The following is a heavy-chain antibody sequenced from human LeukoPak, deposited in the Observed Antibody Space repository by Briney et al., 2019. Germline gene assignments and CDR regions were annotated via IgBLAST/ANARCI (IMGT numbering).Heavy chain of an antibody. CDR3: ARDAIFGVVIINNWFDP. J-gene: IGHJ5*02. CDR2: INPNSGGT. D-gene: IGHD3-3*01. Sequence: ASVKVSCKASGYTFTGYYMHWVRQAPGQGLEWMGWINPNSGGTNYAQKFQGRVTMTRDTSISTAYMELSRLRSDDTAVYYCARDAIFGVVIINNWFDPWGQGTLVTVSS. V-gene: IGHV1-2*02. CDR1: GYTFTGYY.